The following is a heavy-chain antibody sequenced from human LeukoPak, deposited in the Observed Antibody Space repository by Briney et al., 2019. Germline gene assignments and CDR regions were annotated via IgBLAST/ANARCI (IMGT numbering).Heavy chain of an antibody. Sequence: PGGSLRLSCAASRFNFGDYSMSWVRQVLGKGLEWVSGINWNGVKTVYADSVKGRFTISRDNAKNSLYLQMNSLRAEDTAVYYCARINRDYYYYYYMDVWGKGTTVTVSS. V-gene: IGHV3-20*04. CDR1: RFNFGDYS. CDR3: ARINRDYYYYYYMDV. CDR2: INWNGVKT. J-gene: IGHJ6*03.